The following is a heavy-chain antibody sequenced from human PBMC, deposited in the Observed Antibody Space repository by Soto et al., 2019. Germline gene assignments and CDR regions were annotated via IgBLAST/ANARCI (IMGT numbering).Heavy chain of an antibody. J-gene: IGHJ6*02. CDR1: GHTFSAYY. V-gene: IGHV1-2*02. CDR3: ARALVRFLDWIPENYYYGMDV. D-gene: IGHD3-3*01. CDR2: INPNSGGT. Sequence: QVQLVQSGAEVKKPGASMKVSCKPSGHTFSAYYIHWVRQAPGQGLEWMGWINPNSGGTNYEQRFQGRVTMTRDTSSRTVYMELSRLRSDDTAVYYCARALVRFLDWIPENYYYGMDVWGQGTTVTVSS.